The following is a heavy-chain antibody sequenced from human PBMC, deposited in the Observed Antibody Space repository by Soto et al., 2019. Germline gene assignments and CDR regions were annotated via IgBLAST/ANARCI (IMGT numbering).Heavy chain of an antibody. D-gene: IGHD3-16*01. CDR3: ARSLGHMDV. J-gene: IGHJ6*03. CDR1: SGSTSSSNW. V-gene: IGHV4-4*02. CDR2: IYHSGST. Sequence: PSETLSLTCAVSSGSTSSSNWWRWVRQPPGKRLEWIGEIYHSGSTNYNPSLKSRVTISVDKSKNEFSLKLSSVIAADTAVYYCARSLGHMDVWGKGTTVTVSS.